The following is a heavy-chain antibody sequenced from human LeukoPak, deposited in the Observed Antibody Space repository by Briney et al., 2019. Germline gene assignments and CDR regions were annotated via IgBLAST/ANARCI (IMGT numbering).Heavy chain of an antibody. Sequence: SETLPLTCTVSGGSINNNYWSWFRQSPGKGLEWIGYIYYNGNTNYNTSLESRVTISVDTSKNQIHLRLSSVTAADTAVYYCARGGWSQDYWGQGTLVTVSS. J-gene: IGHJ4*02. V-gene: IGHV4-59*01. CDR1: GGSINNNY. D-gene: IGHD6-19*01. CDR3: ARGGWSQDY. CDR2: IYYNGNT.